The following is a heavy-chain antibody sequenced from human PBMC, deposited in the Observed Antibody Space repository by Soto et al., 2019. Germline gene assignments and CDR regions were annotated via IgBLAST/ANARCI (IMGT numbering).Heavy chain of an antibody. Sequence: PSETLSLTCTVSGDSMTSSSYYWGWIRQPPGKGLEWIGSIYYSERTSYNSGSTYYSPSLNSRVTISGDTSKSQFSLKLSSVTAADTAVYYCARHTRNQFDPWGQGTLVTVSS. CDR3: ARHTRNQFDP. CDR1: GDSMTSSSYY. V-gene: IGHV4-39*01. CDR2: IYYSERTSYNSGST. J-gene: IGHJ5*02.